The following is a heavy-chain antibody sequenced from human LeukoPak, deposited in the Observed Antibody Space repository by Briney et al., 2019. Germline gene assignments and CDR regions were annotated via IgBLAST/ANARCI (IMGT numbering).Heavy chain of an antibody. CDR3: ARAWFGIGDY. Sequence: PSETLSLTCAVYGGSFRGYYWSWIRQPPGKGLEWIGEINHSGSTNYNPSLKSRVTISVDTSKNQFSLKLSSVTAADTAVYYCARAWFGIGDYWGQGTLVSVSS. J-gene: IGHJ4*02. D-gene: IGHD3-10*01. CDR1: GGSFRGYY. CDR2: INHSGST. V-gene: IGHV4-34*01.